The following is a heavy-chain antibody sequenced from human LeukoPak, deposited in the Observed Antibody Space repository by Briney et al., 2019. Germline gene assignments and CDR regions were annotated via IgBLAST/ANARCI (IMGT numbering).Heavy chain of an antibody. V-gene: IGHV1-2*02. CDR1: GNTFTAYY. CDR3: ARGPGIAVADFYFDY. D-gene: IGHD6-19*01. J-gene: IGHJ4*02. CDR2: INPNSGGT. Sequence: GASVKVSCKASGNTFTAYYMHWVRQAPGQGLEWMGWINPNSGGTKYAQKFQGRVTMTRDTSITTAYMELSRLRSDDMAVYYCARGPGIAVADFYFDYWGQGTLVTVSS.